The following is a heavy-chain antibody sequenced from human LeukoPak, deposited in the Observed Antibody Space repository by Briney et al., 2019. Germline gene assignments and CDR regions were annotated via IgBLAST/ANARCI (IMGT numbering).Heavy chain of an antibody. CDR3: ARVGSRGDWFDY. CDR1: GFTFSTYN. J-gene: IGHJ5*01. D-gene: IGHD1-26*01. Sequence: GGSLRLSCAASGFTFSTYNMLWVRQTPGKGLEWLFYINSGGSAVHYADSVKDRFTFSRDNAKNSLYLQMSSLRVEDTGIYYCARVGSRGDWFDYWGQGTRVTVSS. CDR2: INSGGSAV. V-gene: IGHV3-48*01.